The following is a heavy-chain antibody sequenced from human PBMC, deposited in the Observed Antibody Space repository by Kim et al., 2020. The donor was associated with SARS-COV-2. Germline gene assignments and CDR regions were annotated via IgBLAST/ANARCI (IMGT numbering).Heavy chain of an antibody. Sequence: ASVKVSCKASGYTFTSYDINWVRQATGQGLEWMGWMNPNSGNTGYAQKFQGRVTMTRNTSISTAYMELSSLRSEDTAVYYCARNLYYYDSSGYYTGNWCDPWGQGTLVTVSS. J-gene: IGHJ5*02. CDR2: MNPNSGNT. V-gene: IGHV1-8*01. CDR3: ARNLYYYDSSGYYTGNWCDP. D-gene: IGHD3-22*01. CDR1: GYTFTSYD.